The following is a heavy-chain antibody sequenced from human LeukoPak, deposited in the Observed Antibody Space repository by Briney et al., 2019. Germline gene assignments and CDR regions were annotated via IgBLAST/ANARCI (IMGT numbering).Heavy chain of an antibody. D-gene: IGHD3-22*01. V-gene: IGHV3-30*04. Sequence: GGSLRLSCAASGFTFSSYAMHWVRQAPGKGLEWVAVISYDGSNKYYADSVKGRFTISRDNSKNTLYLQMNSLRAEDTAVYYCAKQKYYYDSSPDYWGQGTLVTVSS. CDR3: AKQKYYYDSSPDY. J-gene: IGHJ4*02. CDR2: ISYDGSNK. CDR1: GFTFSSYA.